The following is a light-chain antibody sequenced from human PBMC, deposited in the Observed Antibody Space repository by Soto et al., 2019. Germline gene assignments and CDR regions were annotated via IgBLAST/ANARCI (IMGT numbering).Light chain of an antibody. Sequence: DIQINQYPSSLSASVGDRVSITCQASRDLTNYLNWYRQKSWKAPELLIYDASNGENGVPARFSGTGAATVFTFSSSSLQWEESETYYCQRYDSPPLTVGRGI. J-gene: IGKJ4*01. CDR3: QRYDSPPLT. CDR1: RDLTNY. CDR2: DAS. V-gene: IGKV1-33*01.